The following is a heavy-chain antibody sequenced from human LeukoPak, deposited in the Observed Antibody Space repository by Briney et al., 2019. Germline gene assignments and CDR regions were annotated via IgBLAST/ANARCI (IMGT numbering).Heavy chain of an antibody. J-gene: IGHJ6*03. CDR2: MNPNGGNT. Sequence: ASVKVSCMASGYTFTSYDINWVRQATGQGLEWMGWMNPNGGNTGYAQKFQGGVTITRNTPITQANIELSGLRSEHRAGHNCATVEFEGPTYYYYYMDVWGKGTTVTVSS. CDR3: ATVEFEGPTYYYYYMDV. V-gene: IGHV1-8*03. D-gene: IGHD3-10*01. CDR1: GYTFTSYD.